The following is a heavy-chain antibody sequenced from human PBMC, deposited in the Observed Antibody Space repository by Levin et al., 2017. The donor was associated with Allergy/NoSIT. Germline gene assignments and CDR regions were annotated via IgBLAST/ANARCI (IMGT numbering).Heavy chain of an antibody. CDR3: ARGAQFRGALDV. Sequence: GESLKISCKAYGYTFTSYDINWVRQATGQGLEWMGWMNPNSGNTGYAQKFQGRVTMTRNTSITTAYMELSSLRSEDTAVYYCARGAQFRGALDVWGQGTTVTVFS. D-gene: IGHD5-24*01. CDR1: GYTFTSYD. CDR2: MNPNSGNT. V-gene: IGHV1-8*01. J-gene: IGHJ3*01.